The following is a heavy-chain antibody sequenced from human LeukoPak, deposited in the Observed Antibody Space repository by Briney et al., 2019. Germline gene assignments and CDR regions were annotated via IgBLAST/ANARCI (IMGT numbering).Heavy chain of an antibody. CDR1: GYTFTDYY. V-gene: IGHV1-2*02. CDR3: AIDQGREYNWFDP. Sequence: ASVKVSCKASGYTFTDYYIHWVRQAPGQGLEWMGWINPNSGGTAYAQKFQDRVTITRDTSISTAYMELSSLRSDDTAVYYCAIDQGREYNWFDPWGPGTLVTVSS. J-gene: IGHJ5*02. CDR2: INPNSGGT.